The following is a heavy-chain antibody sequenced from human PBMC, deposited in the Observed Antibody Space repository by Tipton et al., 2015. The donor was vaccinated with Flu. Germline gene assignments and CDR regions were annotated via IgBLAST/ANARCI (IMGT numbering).Heavy chain of an antibody. J-gene: IGHJ4*02. CDR3: ARGSDYTNTYLDY. V-gene: IGHV4-59*12. CDR1: GGSISSYY. CDR2: IYNSEYT. D-gene: IGHD4-11*01. Sequence: TLSLTCTVSGGSISSYYWNWIRQPPGKGLEWIGYIYNSEYTKYNPSLKSRVTISVDTSKKQFSPQLRSVTAADTAVYYCARGSDYTNTYLDYWGQGTLVTVSS.